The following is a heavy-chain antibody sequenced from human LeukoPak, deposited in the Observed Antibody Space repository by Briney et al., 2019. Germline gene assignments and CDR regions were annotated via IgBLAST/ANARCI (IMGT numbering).Heavy chain of an antibody. CDR3: AIDTVTTGTFDY. J-gene: IGHJ4*02. V-gene: IGHV1-46*01. CDR2: INPSGGST. CDR1: GYTFTSYY. Sequence: ASVKVSCKASGYTFTSYYMHWVRQAPGQGLEWMGIINPSGGSTSYAQKFQGRVTMTRDTSTSTVYTELSSLRSEDTAVYYCAIDTVTTGTFDYWGQGTLVTVSS. D-gene: IGHD4-17*01.